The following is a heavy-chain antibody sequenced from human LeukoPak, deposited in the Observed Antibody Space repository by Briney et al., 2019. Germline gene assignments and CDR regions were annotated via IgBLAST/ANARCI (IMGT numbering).Heavy chain of an antibody. Sequence: GGSLRLSCAASGFTFSSYAMSWVRQAPGKGLEWVSAISGSGDSTYYADSVEGRFTISRDNSKNTLYLQMNSLRAEDTAVYYCAKDSYYGSGSYSYFDYWGQGTMVTVSS. J-gene: IGHJ4*02. CDR3: AKDSYYGSGSYSYFDY. D-gene: IGHD3-10*01. V-gene: IGHV3-23*01. CDR2: ISGSGDST. CDR1: GFTFSSYA.